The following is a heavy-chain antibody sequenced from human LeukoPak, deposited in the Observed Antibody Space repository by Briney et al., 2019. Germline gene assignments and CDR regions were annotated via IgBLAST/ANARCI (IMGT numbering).Heavy chain of an antibody. CDR2: ISAYNGNT. CDR3: ARDAQPDLPGIAVAGRGWFDP. J-gene: IGHJ5*02. CDR1: GYTFTSYG. Sequence: ASVKVSCKASGYTFTSYGISWVRQAPGQGLEWMGWISAYNGNTNYAQKLQGRVTMTTDTSTSTAYMELRSLSSDDTAVYYCARDAQPDLPGIAVAGRGWFDPWGQGTLVTVSS. D-gene: IGHD6-19*01. V-gene: IGHV1-18*01.